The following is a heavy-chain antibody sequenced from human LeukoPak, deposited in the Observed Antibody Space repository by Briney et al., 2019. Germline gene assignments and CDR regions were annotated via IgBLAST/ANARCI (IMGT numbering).Heavy chain of an antibody. CDR3: ARDRSYDSSGPDY. CDR2: ISYDGSNK. J-gene: IGHJ4*02. Sequence: GGSLRLSCAASGFTFSSYGMHWVRQAPGKGLEWVAVISYDGSNKYYADSVKGRFTISRDNSKNTLYLQMNSPRAEDTAVYYCARDRSYDSSGPDYWGQGTQVTVSS. CDR1: GFTFSSYG. D-gene: IGHD3-22*01. V-gene: IGHV3-30*03.